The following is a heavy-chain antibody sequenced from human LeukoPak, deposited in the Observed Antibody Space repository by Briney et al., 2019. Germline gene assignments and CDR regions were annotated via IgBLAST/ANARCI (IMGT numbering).Heavy chain of an antibody. D-gene: IGHD3-22*01. CDR2: ISSSSSYI. V-gene: IGHV3-21*01. CDR3: ARVGDYYDSSGSWYFQH. J-gene: IGHJ1*01. Sequence: GGSLRLSCAASGFTFSSNSMNWARQAPGKGLEWVSSISSSSSYIYYADSVKGRFTISRDNAKNSLYLQMNSLRAEDTAVYYCARVGDYYDSSGSWYFQHWGQGTLVTVSS. CDR1: GFTFSSNS.